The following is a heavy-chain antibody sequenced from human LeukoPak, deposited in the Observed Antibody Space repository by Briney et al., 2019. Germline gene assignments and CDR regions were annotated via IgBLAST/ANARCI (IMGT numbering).Heavy chain of an antibody. CDR2: IYPGDSEI. CDR3: ARYWAPQHGKVHFDY. Sequence: HGESLMISCKGSGYRFAEYWIGWVRQLPGKGLEYMVIIYPGDSEIRYSPSFPGQFTFSADKSINTAYLQWSSLKASDTAIYYCARYWAPQHGKVHFDYWGQGTLVTVSS. J-gene: IGHJ4*02. CDR1: GYRFAEYW. D-gene: IGHD1-1*01. V-gene: IGHV5-51*01.